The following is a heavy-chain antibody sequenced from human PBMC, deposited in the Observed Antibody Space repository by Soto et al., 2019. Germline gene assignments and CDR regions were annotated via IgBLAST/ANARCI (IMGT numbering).Heavy chain of an antibody. CDR3: ATITSPAPFYDASADYER. CDR2: IYYSGST. V-gene: IGHV4-30-4*01. CDR1: GGSISNDNYY. J-gene: IGHJ4*02. D-gene: IGHD3-22*01. Sequence: QVQLQESGPGLVKPSQTLSLTCTVSGGSISNDNYYWSWIRQPPGKGLEWIAYIYYSGSTYYNPSLKSRLTISVDPSKNQFSLKLSSVTASDTAVYYGATITSPAPFYDASADYERWGQGTLVAVSS.